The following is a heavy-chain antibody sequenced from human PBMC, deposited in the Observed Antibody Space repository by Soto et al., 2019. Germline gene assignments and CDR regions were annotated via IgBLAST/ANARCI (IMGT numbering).Heavy chain of an antibody. V-gene: IGHV1-3*01. D-gene: IGHD3-16*01. J-gene: IGHJ4*02. CDR2: INSGNGDT. CDR1: GYPFTRYA. CDR3: ARAPMSPSGSVW. Sequence: GASVKVSCKASGYPFTRYAMHWVRQAPGQRLEWMGWINSGNGDTKYSQKFQGRVTITADKSTSTAYMELSSLRSEDTAVYYCARAPMSPSGSVWWGQGTLVTVSS.